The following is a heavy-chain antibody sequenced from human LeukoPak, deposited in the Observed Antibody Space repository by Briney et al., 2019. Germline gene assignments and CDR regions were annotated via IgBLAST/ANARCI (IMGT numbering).Heavy chain of an antibody. CDR2: ISGSGGST. D-gene: IGHD2-2*01. Sequence: GGSLRLSCAASGFTFSSYAMSWVRQAPGKGLEWVSAISGSGGSTYYADSVKGRFTISRDNSKNTLYLQMNSLRAEDTAVYYCAKDIVVVPAATHPRGYWGQGTLVTVSS. CDR1: GFTFSSYA. J-gene: IGHJ4*02. CDR3: AKDIVVVPAATHPRGY. V-gene: IGHV3-23*01.